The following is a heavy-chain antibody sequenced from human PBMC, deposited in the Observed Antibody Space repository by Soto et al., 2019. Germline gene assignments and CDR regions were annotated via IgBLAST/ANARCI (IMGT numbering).Heavy chain of an antibody. CDR3: AKDFGYSSSPLFDY. D-gene: IGHD6-6*01. Sequence: GESLKISCAASGFTFDDYAMHWVRQAPGKGLEWVSLISGDGGSTYYADSVKGRFTISRDNSKNSLYLQMNSLRTEDTALYYCAKDFGYSSSPLFDYWGQGTLVTVSS. J-gene: IGHJ4*02. CDR2: ISGDGGST. CDR1: GFTFDDYA. V-gene: IGHV3-43*02.